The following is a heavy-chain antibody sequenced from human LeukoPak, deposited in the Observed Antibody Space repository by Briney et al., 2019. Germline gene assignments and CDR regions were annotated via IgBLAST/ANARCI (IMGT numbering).Heavy chain of an antibody. Sequence: PSETLSLTCTVSGGSISSGGYYWSWIRQHPGKGLEWIGYIYYSGSTYYNPSLKSRVTISVDTSKNQFSLKLSSVTAADTAVYYCASQAYCGGDCYNDYWGQGILVTVSS. D-gene: IGHD2-21*02. V-gene: IGHV4-31*03. CDR1: GGSISSGGYY. J-gene: IGHJ4*02. CDR2: IYYSGST. CDR3: ASQAYCGGDCYNDY.